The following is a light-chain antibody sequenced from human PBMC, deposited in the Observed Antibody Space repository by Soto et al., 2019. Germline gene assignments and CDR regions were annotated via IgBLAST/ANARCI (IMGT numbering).Light chain of an antibody. V-gene: IGKV3-20*01. CDR3: LLYGAYHKYG. CDR2: ASS. J-gene: IGKJ2*03. Sequence: DIVLIQSPASLSVSPAESATLSSRASQSVSGSSLAWYQQRPGQAPRLLIYASSRRVTGIADGFSGSGSGPEFTRPISRLETGDFGVYCCLLYGAYHKYGFGQGNKLEIK. CDR1: QSVSGSS.